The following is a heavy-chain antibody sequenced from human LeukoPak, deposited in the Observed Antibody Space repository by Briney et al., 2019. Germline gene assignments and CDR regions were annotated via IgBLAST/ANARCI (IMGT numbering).Heavy chain of an antibody. CDR3: ARVSGWHNWFDP. D-gene: IGHD6-19*01. CDR2: IIPIFGTA. V-gene: IGHV1-69*13. J-gene: IGHJ5*02. CDR1: GGTFSSYA. Sequence: RASVKVSCKASGGTFSSYAISWVRQAPGQGLEWMGGIIPIFGTANYAQKFQGRVTITADESTSTAYMELSSLRSEDTAVYYCARVSGWHNWFDPWGQGTLVTVSS.